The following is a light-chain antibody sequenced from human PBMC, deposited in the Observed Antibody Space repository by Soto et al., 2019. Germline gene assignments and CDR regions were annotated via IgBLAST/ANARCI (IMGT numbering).Light chain of an antibody. CDR3: QQYCSAQPIR. J-gene: IGKJ5*01. CDR1: QSVSSSY. CDR2: GAS. V-gene: IGKV3-20*01. Sequence: ERVFTKTAHALSLSPVERVSLFCRARQSVSSSYLAWYQQKPGQAPRLLIYGASSRATGIQDRFSGSGSGTDFTLTITRLEPEDFAVYYCQQYCSAQPIRLGQGTRLEIK.